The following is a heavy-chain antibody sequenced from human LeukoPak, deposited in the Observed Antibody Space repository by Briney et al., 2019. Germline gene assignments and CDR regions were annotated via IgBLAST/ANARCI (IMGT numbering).Heavy chain of an antibody. J-gene: IGHJ4*02. CDR1: GFTFIHYA. Sequence: PGGSLRLSCAASGFTFIHYAMGWVRQAPGKGLEWVSTISDRGGYIYYADSVKGRFTISRDNSKNTLYVLMNSLRAEDTAVYYCVKGSVAARSGLFDYWGKGTLVTVSS. CDR2: ISDRGGYI. V-gene: IGHV3-23*01. CDR3: VKGSVAARSGLFDY. D-gene: IGHD2-15*01.